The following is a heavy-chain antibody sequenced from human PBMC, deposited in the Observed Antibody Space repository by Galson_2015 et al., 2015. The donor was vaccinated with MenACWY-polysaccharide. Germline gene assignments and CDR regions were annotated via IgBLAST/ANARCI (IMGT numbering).Heavy chain of an antibody. D-gene: IGHD2-2*01. Sequence: SLRLSCAASGFTFSTHSMTWVRQAPGKGLEWVSTIGGSGSNTHYADSVKGRFTISRDNSKNTLSLQMNSLRAEDTAVYYCARVRYSTGKYQFDYWGQGTLVAVSS. J-gene: IGHJ4*02. CDR3: ARVRYSTGKYQFDY. V-gene: IGHV3-23*01. CDR1: GFTFSTHS. CDR2: IGGSGSNT.